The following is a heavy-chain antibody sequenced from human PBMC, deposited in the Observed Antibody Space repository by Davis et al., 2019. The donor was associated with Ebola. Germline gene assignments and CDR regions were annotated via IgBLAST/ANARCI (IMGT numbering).Heavy chain of an antibody. D-gene: IGHD3-10*01. CDR1: GFTFSSYW. J-gene: IGHJ6*02. V-gene: IGHV3-74*01. Sequence: HTGGSLRLSCAASGFTFSSYWMHWVRQAPGKGLVWVSRINSDGSSTSYADSVKGRFTISRDNAKNTLYLQMNSLRAEDTALYYCAREGVGYYYGSGSYYYYGMDVWGQGTTVTVSS. CDR3: AREGVGYYYGSGSYYYYGMDV. CDR2: INSDGSST.